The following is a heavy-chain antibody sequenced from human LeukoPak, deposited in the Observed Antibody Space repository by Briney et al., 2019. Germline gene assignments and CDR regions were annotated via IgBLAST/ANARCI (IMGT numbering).Heavy chain of an antibody. CDR1: GFALSSYT. J-gene: IGHJ4*02. V-gene: IGHV3-21*01. CDR2: FSSSGRYI. CDR3: ARATTYDILTGYFDY. Sequence: GGSLRLSCAASGFALSSYTMNWVRQAPGKGLEWVSSFSSSGRYIYYVDSVKGRFTISRDNAKNSLYLQMNSLRAEDTAVYYCARATTYDILTGYFDYWGQGTLVTVSS. D-gene: IGHD3-9*01.